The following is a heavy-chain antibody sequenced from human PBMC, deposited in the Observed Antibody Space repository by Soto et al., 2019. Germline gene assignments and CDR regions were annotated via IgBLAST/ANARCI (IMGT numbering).Heavy chain of an antibody. CDR1: RFTFSTYE. D-gene: IGHD5-12*01. J-gene: IGHJ4*02. CDR2: ISSSGSSV. Sequence: VGSLRLSCAASRFTFSTYEMHWVRQAPGKGLEWVSCISSSGSSVYYADSVKGRFTISRDNSRNSLYLQMNSLRDEDTALYYCVRYCSSTLCNGVATRTFDYWGQGALVTVSS. V-gene: IGHV3-48*03. CDR3: VRYCSSTLCNGVATRTFDY.